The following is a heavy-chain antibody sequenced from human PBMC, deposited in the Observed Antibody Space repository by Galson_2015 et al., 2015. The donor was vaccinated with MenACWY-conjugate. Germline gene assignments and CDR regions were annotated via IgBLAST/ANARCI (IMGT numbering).Heavy chain of an antibody. CDR3: AKDVYMDV. CDR1: GFTFRQYA. CDR2: ISDSGAAT. V-gene: IGHV3-23*01. J-gene: IGHJ6*03. Sequence: SLRLCCAVSGFTFRQYAMSWVRQAPGTGLEWVAIISDSGAATHYIDSVKGRFTISRDNSKNTLYLKMSRLRAEDTALYYCAKDVYMDVWSKGTTVSVSS.